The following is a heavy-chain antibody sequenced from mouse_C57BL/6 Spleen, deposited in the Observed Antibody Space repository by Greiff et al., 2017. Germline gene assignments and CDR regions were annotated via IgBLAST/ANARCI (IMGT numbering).Heavy chain of an antibody. CDR3: ARYDYDYDFYAMDY. Sequence: VQLQQSGPELVKPGASVKISCKASGYTFTDYYMNWVKQSHGKSLEWIGDINPNNGGTSYNQKFKGKATLTVDKSSSTAFMELRSLTSEDSAVYYCARYDYDYDFYAMDYWGQGTSVTVSS. V-gene: IGHV1-26*01. D-gene: IGHD2-4*01. CDR1: GYTFTDYY. J-gene: IGHJ4*01. CDR2: INPNNGGT.